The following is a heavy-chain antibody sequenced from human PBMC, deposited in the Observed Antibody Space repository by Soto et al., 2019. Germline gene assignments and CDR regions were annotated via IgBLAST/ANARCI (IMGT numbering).Heavy chain of an antibody. CDR2: ISGAGHST. CDR1: GFPFSTYA. V-gene: IGHV3-23*01. D-gene: IGHD3-10*01. Sequence: EVQLLESGGGLVQPGGSLRLSCAASGFPFSTYAMSWVRQAPGKGLEWVSGISGAGHSTHYGDSVKGRFIISRDNSKNTLYLQMNNLRAEDTAVYYSAKDRDYYYYYGLDVWGQGTTVTVSS. J-gene: IGHJ6*02. CDR3: AKDRDYYYYYGLDV.